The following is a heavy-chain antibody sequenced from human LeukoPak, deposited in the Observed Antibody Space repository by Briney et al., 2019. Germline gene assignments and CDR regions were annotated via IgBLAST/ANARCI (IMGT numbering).Heavy chain of an antibody. CDR2: IYYSGST. D-gene: IGHD4-23*01. CDR1: GGSISSGGYY. J-gene: IGHJ4*02. CDR3: AREAGNSAYYFDY. V-gene: IGHV4-31*03. Sequence: SETLSLTCTVSGGSISSGGYYWSWIRQHPGRGLEWIGYIYYSGSTYYNPSLKSRLTIAVDTSKNQFSLKLSSVTAADTAVYYCAREAGNSAYYFDYWGQGTLVTVSS.